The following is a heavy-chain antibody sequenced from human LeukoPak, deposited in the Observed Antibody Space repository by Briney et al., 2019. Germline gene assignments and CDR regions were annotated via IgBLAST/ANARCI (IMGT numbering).Heavy chain of an antibody. CDR2: IYYSGST. Sequence: SETLSLTCTVSGGSISSYYWNWIRQPPGKGLEWIGYIYYSGSTNYNPSLKSRVTISVDTSKNQFSLKLSSVTAADTAVYYCVRHSSFIAGSYYYDSSGYPEYFQHWGQGTLVTVSS. D-gene: IGHD3-22*01. CDR1: GGSISSYY. J-gene: IGHJ1*01. V-gene: IGHV4-59*08. CDR3: VRHSSFIAGSYYYDSSGYPEYFQH.